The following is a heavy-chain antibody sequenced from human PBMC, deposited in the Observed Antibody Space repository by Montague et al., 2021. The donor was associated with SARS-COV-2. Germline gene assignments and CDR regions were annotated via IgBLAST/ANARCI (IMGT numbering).Heavy chain of an antibody. J-gene: IGHJ6*02. D-gene: IGHD3-10*01. V-gene: IGHV4-39*07. Sequence: SETLSLTCTVSGGSIGSSNYYWGWIRQPPGKGLEWIGNMYYSGSTYYSPSLKSRVTISIDTSKNQFSLKLSPVTAADTAVYYCARDDIVLQGVTKGMDVWGQGTTVTVSS. CDR1: GGSIGSSNYY. CDR3: ARDDIVLQGVTKGMDV. CDR2: MYYSGST.